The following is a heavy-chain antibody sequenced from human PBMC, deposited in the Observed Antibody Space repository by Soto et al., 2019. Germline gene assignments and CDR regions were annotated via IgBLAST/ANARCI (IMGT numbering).Heavy chain of an antibody. Sequence: LRLSCAAPGFTFSSYGMHWVRQAPGKVLEWVAVISYDGSNKYYADSVKGRFTISRDNSKNTLYLQMNSLRAEDTAVYYCAKDYRYCSGGSCYRYAFDIWGQGTMVTVSS. D-gene: IGHD2-15*01. J-gene: IGHJ3*02. CDR3: AKDYRYCSGGSCYRYAFDI. CDR2: ISYDGSNK. CDR1: GFTFSSYG. V-gene: IGHV3-30*18.